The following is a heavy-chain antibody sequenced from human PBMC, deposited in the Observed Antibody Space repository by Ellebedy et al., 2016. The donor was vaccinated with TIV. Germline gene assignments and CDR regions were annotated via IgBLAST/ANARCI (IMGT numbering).Heavy chain of an antibody. D-gene: IGHD6-13*01. CDR1: GFTFSSYW. J-gene: IGHJ4*02. Sequence: GESLKISCGASGFTFSSYWMHWVRQAPGKGLVWVSRINSDGSSTSYADSVKGRFTISRDNAKNSLYLQMNSLRAEDTAVYYCAREPRFGVGSSWYYFDYWGQGTLVTVSS. V-gene: IGHV3-74*01. CDR2: INSDGSST. CDR3: AREPRFGVGSSWYYFDY.